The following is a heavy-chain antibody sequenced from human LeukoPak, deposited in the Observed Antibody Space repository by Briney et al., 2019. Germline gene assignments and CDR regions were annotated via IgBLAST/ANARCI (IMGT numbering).Heavy chain of an antibody. Sequence: PGGSLRLSCAASGFTFSSYWMSWVRQAPGKGLEWVANIKQDGSEKYYVDSVKGRFTISRDNAKNSLYLQMNSLRAEDTAVYYCARDVYYYGSGSYYKELQALRPKNGMDVWGQGTTVTVSS. V-gene: IGHV3-7*01. CDR1: GFTFSSYW. CDR2: IKQDGSEK. D-gene: IGHD3-10*01. CDR3: ARDVYYYGSGSYYKELQALRPKNGMDV. J-gene: IGHJ6*02.